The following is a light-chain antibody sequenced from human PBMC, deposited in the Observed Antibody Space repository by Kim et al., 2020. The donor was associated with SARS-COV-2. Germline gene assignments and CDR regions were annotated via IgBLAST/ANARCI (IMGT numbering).Light chain of an antibody. CDR3: QYYGSSVPSI. CDR1: QSIDSGY. Sequence: EIELTQSPGTLSLSPGERASLSCRASQSIDSGYLAWYQQKPGQAPRLLMYGASTRATAIPDRFSGSGSGTDFTLTISRLEPEDFAVYYCQYYGSSVPSIFGRGPKLGI. V-gene: IGKV3-20*01. J-gene: IGKJ2*01. CDR2: GAS.